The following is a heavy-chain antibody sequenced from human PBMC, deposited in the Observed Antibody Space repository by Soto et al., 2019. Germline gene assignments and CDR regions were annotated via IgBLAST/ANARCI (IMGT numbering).Heavy chain of an antibody. CDR3: ATQIVGAFDY. Sequence: SETLSLTCTVSGGSISSSSYYWGWIRQPPGKGLEWIGSIYYSGSTYYNPSLKSRVTISVDTSKNQFSLKLSSVTAADTAVYYCATQIVGAFDYWGQGTLVTVSS. J-gene: IGHJ4*02. CDR2: IYYSGST. CDR1: GGSISSSSYY. V-gene: IGHV4-39*01. D-gene: IGHD1-26*01.